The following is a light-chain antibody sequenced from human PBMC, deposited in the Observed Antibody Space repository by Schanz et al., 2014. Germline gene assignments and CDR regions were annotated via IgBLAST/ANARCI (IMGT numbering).Light chain of an antibody. CDR3: QQYGNSPLGT. V-gene: IGKV3-20*01. J-gene: IGKJ1*01. CDR1: QSVSSN. Sequence: EIVMTQSPATLSVSPGERATLSCRASQSVSSNLAWYQLRPGQAPRLLIYGASSRATGIPDRFSGSGSGTDFTLTISRLEPEDFAVYYCQQYGNSPLGTFGQGTKVEIK. CDR2: GAS.